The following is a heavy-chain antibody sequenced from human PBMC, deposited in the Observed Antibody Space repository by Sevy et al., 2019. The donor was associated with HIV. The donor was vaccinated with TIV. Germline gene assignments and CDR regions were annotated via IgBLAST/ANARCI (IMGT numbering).Heavy chain of an antibody. J-gene: IGHJ4*02. CDR2: IYFTGTT. CDR1: GGSISSYF. V-gene: IGHV4-59*01. CDR3: VRDESNNPRVMNK. D-gene: IGHD2-21*01. Sequence: SETLSLTCTVSGGSISSYFWSWIRQPPGKGLEWIGNIYFTGTTHYHPSLKSRVTMSLDTSKSQFSLKLSSVTAADTAGYYCVRDESNNPRVMNKWGQGTLVTVSS.